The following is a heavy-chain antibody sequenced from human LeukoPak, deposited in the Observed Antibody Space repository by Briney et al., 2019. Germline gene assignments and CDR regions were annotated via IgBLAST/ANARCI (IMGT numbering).Heavy chain of an antibody. V-gene: IGHV4-30-2*01. J-gene: IGHJ5*02. CDR2: IYHSGST. D-gene: IGHD3-10*01. Sequence: PSETLSLTCAVSGGSISSGGYSWSWIRQPPGKGLEWIGYIYHSGSTYYNPSLKSRVTISVDRSKNQFSPKLSSVTAADTAVYYCARGRYYYGSGSPPFDPWGQGTLVTVSS. CDR3: ARGRYYYGSGSPPFDP. CDR1: GGSISSGGYS.